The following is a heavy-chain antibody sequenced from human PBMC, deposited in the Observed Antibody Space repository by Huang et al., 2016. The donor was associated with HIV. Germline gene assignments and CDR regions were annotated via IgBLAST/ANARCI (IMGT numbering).Heavy chain of an antibody. V-gene: IGHV3-30*03. CDR3: ARGPIRFLAWLLNFDY. CDR2: ISYDEDNK. D-gene: IGHD3-3*01. J-gene: IGHJ4*02. Sequence: QILLIESGGGVVQPGRSLRLSCAASGFTFRSYGMHWVRQAPGKGLEGGAVISYDEDNKYYADSVRGRFTISRDNSKNTLYLQMNSRRIEDTAVYYCARGPIRFLAWLLNFDYWGQGALVTVSS. CDR1: GFTFRSYG.